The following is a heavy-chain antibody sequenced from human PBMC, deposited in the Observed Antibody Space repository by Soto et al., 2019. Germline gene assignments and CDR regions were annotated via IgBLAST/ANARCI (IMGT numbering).Heavy chain of an antibody. V-gene: IGHV4-59*08. CDR3: VRQGIGPLHGLVDV. Sequence: QVQLQQSGPGLVKPSETLSLTCTVSSGPTSSHNWGWIRQPPGRGLEWIGYVHNTGGTSYNPTLRSRVTISADTSTKNISLTLSSVTAADTAVYYCVRQGIGPLHGLVDVWGQGTSVSVSS. J-gene: IGHJ6*02. D-gene: IGHD3-10*01. CDR2: VHNTGGT. CDR1: SGPTSSHN.